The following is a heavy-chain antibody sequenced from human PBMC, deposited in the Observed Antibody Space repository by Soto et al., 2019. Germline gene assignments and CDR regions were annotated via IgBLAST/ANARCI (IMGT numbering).Heavy chain of an antibody. CDR2: IYYSGST. V-gene: IGHV4-59*01. CDR1: GGSISSYY. D-gene: IGHD2-15*01. CDR3: ARDRPYCSGGSCFYFDY. J-gene: IGHJ4*02. Sequence: SETLSLTCTVSGGSISSYYWSWIRQPPGKGLEWIGYIYYSGSTNYNPSLKSRVTISVDTSKNQFSLKLSSVTAADTAVYYCARDRPYCSGGSCFYFDYWGQGTLVTVSS.